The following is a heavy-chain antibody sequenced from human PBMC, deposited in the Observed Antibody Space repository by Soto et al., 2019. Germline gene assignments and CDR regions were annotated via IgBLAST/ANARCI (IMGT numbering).Heavy chain of an antibody. CDR1: GGTFSSYA. CDR2: IIPIFGTA. CDR3: AREDKNWFDP. V-gene: IGHV1-69*13. J-gene: IGHJ5*02. Sequence: SVKVSCKASGGTFSSYAISWVRQAPGQGLEWMGGIIPIFGTANYAQKFQGRVTITADESTSTAYMELSSLRSEDKAVDECAREDKNWFDPWGQVTLVTVSS.